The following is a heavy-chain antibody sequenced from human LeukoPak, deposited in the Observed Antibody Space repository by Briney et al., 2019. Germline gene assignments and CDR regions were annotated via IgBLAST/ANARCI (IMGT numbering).Heavy chain of an antibody. D-gene: IGHD3-3*01. CDR1: GFTFSRYA. CDR2: VSVSGGST. V-gene: IGHV3-23*01. J-gene: IGHJ4*02. Sequence: PGGSLRLSCAASGFTFSRYALNWARQAPGKGLEWVSTVSVSGGSTYYADSVKGRFTISRDNSENTLYLQMNSLRAEDTAVYYCAKDVKAGSGGYYFDYWGQGTLVTVSS. CDR3: AKDVKAGSGGYYFDY.